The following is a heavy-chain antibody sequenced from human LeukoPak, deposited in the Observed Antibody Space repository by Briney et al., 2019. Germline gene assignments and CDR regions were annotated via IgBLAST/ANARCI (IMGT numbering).Heavy chain of an antibody. Sequence: PSETLSLTCTVSGGSISSSSYYWGWIRQPPGKGLEWIGSIYYSGSTYYNPSLKSRVTISKDTSKNQFSLKLSSVTAADTAVFYCARGNWNYFWFDPWGQGTLVSVSS. CDR3: ARGNWNYFWFDP. J-gene: IGHJ5*02. CDR1: GGSISSSSYY. V-gene: IGHV4-39*01. D-gene: IGHD1-7*01. CDR2: IYYSGST.